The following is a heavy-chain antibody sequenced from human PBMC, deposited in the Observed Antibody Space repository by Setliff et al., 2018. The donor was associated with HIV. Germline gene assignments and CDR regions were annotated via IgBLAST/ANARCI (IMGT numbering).Heavy chain of an antibody. J-gene: IGHJ4*02. D-gene: IGHD6-13*01. Sequence: PSETLSLTCTVSGDSISNYYWNWIRQSAGKGLEWLGRIYTSGNTNYNPSLKSRVTMSVDTSKNQFSLKLSSVTAADTAVYYCARDGVAAAGTFDYWGQGTLVTVSS. CDR3: ARDGVAAAGTFDY. CDR2: IYTSGNT. CDR1: GDSISNYY. V-gene: IGHV4-4*07.